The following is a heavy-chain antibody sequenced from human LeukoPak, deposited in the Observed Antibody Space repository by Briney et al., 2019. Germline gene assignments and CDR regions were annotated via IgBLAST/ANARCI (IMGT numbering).Heavy chain of an antibody. V-gene: IGHV4-59*01. D-gene: IGHD3-10*01. CDR3: ARSATFGPDAFDF. CDR2: IYYSGST. J-gene: IGHJ3*01. CDR1: GGSISSYF. Sequence: KPSKTLSLTCTVSGGSISSYFWSWIRQPPGKGLEWIAYIYYSGSTNYNPSLKSRVTISVDTSKNQFSLKLSSVTAADTAVYYCARSATFGPDAFDFWGQGTMVTVSS.